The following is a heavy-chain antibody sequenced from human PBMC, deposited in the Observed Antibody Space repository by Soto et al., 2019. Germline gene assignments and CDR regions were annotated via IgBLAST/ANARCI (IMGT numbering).Heavy chain of an antibody. CDR1: GGTFSTYA. D-gene: IGHD5-12*01. CDR3: XXXXNSGYVYFHY. V-gene: IGHV1-69*12. J-gene: IGHJ4*02. Sequence: QVQLVQSGAEVKKPGSPVKVSCKASGGTFSTYAISWVRQAPGQGLEWMGGIIPIFGTANYAQKFQDRVTITADESTXXAXXXXXXXXSXXXXXXXXXXXXNSGYVYFHYWGQGTLVTVSS. CDR2: IIPIFGTA.